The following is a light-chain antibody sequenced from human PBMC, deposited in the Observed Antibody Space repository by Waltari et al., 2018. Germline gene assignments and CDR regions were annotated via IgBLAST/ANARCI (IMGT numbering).Light chain of an antibody. J-gene: IGLJ2*01. CDR3: QAWDSSTAHVI. CDR1: NLASKY. CDR2: QDI. Sequence: SYELTQAPSVSVSPGQTASITCSGDNLASKYVCWHQQRPGQSPLLVIYQDIKRPSGIPERFSGSNSGNTATLTISATQAMDEADYYCQAWDSSTAHVIFGGGTKLTVL. V-gene: IGLV3-1*01.